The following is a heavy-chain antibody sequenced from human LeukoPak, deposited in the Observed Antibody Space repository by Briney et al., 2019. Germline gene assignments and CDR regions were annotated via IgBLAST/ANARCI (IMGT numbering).Heavy chain of an antibody. Sequence: SVKVSCKASGGTFSSYAISWVRQAPGQGLEWMGGIIPIFGTANYAQKFQGRVTITADESTSTAYMELSSLRSEDTAVYYCARRVTDSSGWLFDYWGQGALVTVSS. J-gene: IGHJ4*02. CDR3: ARRVTDSSGWLFDY. CDR1: GGTFSSYA. CDR2: IIPIFGTA. D-gene: IGHD6-25*01. V-gene: IGHV1-69*01.